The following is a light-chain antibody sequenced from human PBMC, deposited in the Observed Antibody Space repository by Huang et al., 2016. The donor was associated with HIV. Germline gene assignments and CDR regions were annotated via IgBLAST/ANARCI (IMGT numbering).Light chain of an antibody. CDR1: QDISNY. CDR3: QQYNNLPT. V-gene: IGKV1-33*01. J-gene: IGKJ2*01. Sequence: DIQMTQSPSSLSASVGDRVTITCQASQDISNYLNWYQQKPGKAPKLLIYDASNLETGVPSRFSGSGSGTDFTFTNSSLQPEDTATYYCQQYNNLPTFGQGTKLEIK. CDR2: DAS.